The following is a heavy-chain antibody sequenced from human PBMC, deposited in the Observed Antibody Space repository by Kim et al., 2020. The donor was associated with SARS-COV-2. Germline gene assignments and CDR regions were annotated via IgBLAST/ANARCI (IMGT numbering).Heavy chain of an antibody. CDR1: GYTFTGYY. Sequence: ASVKVSCKASGYTFTGYYMHWVRQAPGQGLEWMGWINPNSGGTNYAQKFQGRVTMTRDTSISTAYMELSRLRSDDTAVYYCARTPLGWGSGWFDPWGQGTLVTVSS. D-gene: IGHD7-27*01. V-gene: IGHV1-2*02. CDR2: INPNSGGT. CDR3: ARTPLGWGSGWFDP. J-gene: IGHJ5*02.